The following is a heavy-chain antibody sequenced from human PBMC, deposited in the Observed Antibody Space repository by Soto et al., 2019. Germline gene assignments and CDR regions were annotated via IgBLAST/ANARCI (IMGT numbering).Heavy chain of an antibody. CDR2: ISYDGSHK. Sequence: QVQLVESGGGVVQPGRSLRLSCAASGFTFSNYGIHWVRQAPGKGLVWVTVISYDGSHKYYADSVKGRFTISRDNSKNTVYLEMNSLRDEDTAVYYCAKRRGDHSNYCWGIDVWGQGTTVTVSS. V-gene: IGHV3-30*18. J-gene: IGHJ6*02. D-gene: IGHD4-4*01. CDR3: AKRRGDHSNYCWGIDV. CDR1: GFTFSNYG.